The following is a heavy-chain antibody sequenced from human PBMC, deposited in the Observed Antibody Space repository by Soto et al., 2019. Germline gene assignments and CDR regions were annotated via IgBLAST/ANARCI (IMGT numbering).Heavy chain of an antibody. D-gene: IGHD3-10*01. CDR1: GGSISSGGYY. CDR3: ARGTLWFGELLSPCWFDP. Sequence: SETLSLTCTVSGGSISSGGYYWSWIRQHPGKGLEWIGYIYYSGSTYYNPSLKSRVTISVDTSKNQFSLKLSSVTAADTAVYYCARGTLWFGELLSPCWFDPWGQGTLVTVSS. V-gene: IGHV4-31*03. J-gene: IGHJ5*02. CDR2: IYYSGST.